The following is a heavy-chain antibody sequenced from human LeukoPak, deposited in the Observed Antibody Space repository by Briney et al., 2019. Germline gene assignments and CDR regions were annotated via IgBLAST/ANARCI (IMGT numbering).Heavy chain of an antibody. V-gene: IGHV3-30-3*01. CDR1: GFTFSSYA. D-gene: IGHD3-10*01. Sequence: GGSPRLSCAASGFTFSSYAMHWVRQAPGKGLEWVAVISYDGSNKYYADSVKGRFTISRDNAKNLLYLQMNSLRAEDLAVYYCARFYGSHFDYWGRGTLVTVSS. CDR3: ARFYGSHFDY. CDR2: ISYDGSNK. J-gene: IGHJ4*02.